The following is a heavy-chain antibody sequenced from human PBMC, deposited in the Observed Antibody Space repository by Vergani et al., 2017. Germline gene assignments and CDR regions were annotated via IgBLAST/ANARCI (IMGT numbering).Heavy chain of an antibody. D-gene: IGHD6-19*01. Sequence: QVKLQESGPGLVKPSETLSLTCTVSGASVNSYYWSWIRQPPGKGLEWMGYVSFRGDTLYDPSVKGRMTISLNTSSNQFSLDLTSVTAADTAVYYWASDTHSGQRAGRWGQGMLVTVTS. V-gene: IGHV4-59*02. CDR2: VSFRGDT. CDR1: GASVNSYY. CDR3: ASDTHSGQRAGR. J-gene: IGHJ4*02.